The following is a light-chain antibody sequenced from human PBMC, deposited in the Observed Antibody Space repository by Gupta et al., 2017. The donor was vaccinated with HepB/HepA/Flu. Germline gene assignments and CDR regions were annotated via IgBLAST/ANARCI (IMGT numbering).Light chain of an antibody. CDR2: EVS. CDR1: SSDVGNYNL. V-gene: IGLV2-23*02. CDR3: CSYAGSATYV. J-gene: IGLJ1*01. Sequence: QSALTQPASVSGSPGQSITIPCTGTSSDVGNYNLVSWYQQHPGKAPKLMIYEVSKRPSGVSNRFSGSKSGNTASLTISGLQAEDEADYYCCSYAGSATYVFGTGTKVPVL.